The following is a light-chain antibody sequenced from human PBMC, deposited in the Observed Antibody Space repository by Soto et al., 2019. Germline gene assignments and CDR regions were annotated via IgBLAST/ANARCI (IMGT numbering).Light chain of an antibody. CDR1: QDIRNE. J-gene: IGKJ1*01. Sequence: AIQMTQSPSSLSASVGDRVTITCRASQDIRNELGWYQQKPGKAPKALIYGVSSLQSGVPSRFSGSGSGTDFTLTISSLQPEDFATYYCLQDHNYPRTFGQGTEVEIK. V-gene: IGKV1-6*01. CDR3: LQDHNYPRT. CDR2: GVS.